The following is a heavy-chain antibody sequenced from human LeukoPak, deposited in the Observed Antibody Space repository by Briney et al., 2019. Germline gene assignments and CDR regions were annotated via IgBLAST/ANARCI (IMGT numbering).Heavy chain of an antibody. CDR2: ISSGGGGI. D-gene: IGHD4-17*01. V-gene: IGHV3-48*03. CDR1: GFTFSSYE. CDR3: ARDGASHPSIYYFDY. J-gene: IGHJ4*02. Sequence: GGSLRLSCAASGFTFSSYEMNWVRQAPGKGLEWVSYISSGGGGIFYADPVKGRFTISRDNAKNSLHLQMNSLRAKDTAVYYCARDGASHPSIYYFDYWGQGTLVTVSS.